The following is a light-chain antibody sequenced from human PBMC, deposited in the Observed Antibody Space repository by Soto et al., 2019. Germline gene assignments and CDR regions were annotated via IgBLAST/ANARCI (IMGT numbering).Light chain of an antibody. CDR2: GVT. J-gene: IGLJ1*01. CDR3: FSHRSGDSHV. V-gene: IGLV2-14*01. CDR1: SSGIGAYNY. Sequence: QSVLTQPASVSGSPGQSITISCTGTSSGIGAYNYVSWYQQYPGKAPKLMIYGVTNRPSGVSNRFSGSKTGNTASLTISGLQAEDEADYYCFSHRSGDSHVFGTGTKVT.